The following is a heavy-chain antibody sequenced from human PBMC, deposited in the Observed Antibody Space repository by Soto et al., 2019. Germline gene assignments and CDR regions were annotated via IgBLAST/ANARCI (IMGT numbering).Heavy chain of an antibody. V-gene: IGHV1-8*01. D-gene: IGHD6-25*01. CDR2: MNPYTGKA. CDR1: GYTFTTYD. J-gene: IGHJ4*02. CDR3: ARRKERSGPNYFDY. Sequence: QVQLVQSGAEVKKPGASVKVSCKASGYTFTTYDINWVRQAPGQRLEWMGWMNPYTGKAGYAQKFQGRVTMTRDNSISTAYMELSGLRSADTAVYYCARRKERSGPNYFDYWGQGTLVTVSS.